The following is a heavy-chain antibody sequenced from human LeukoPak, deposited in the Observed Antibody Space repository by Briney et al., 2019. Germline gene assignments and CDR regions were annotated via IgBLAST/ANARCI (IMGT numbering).Heavy chain of an antibody. CDR1: GYTFTNYG. CDR2: ISPYNGNT. D-gene: IGHD2-2*01. CDR3: AREVVPAAMSAFDI. Sequence: ASVKVSCKASGYTFTNYGISWVRQAPGQGLEWMGWISPYNGNTKYAQKLQDRVTMNTDTSTSTAYMELRSLRSDDTAVYYCAREVVPAAMSAFDIWGQGTMVTVSS. V-gene: IGHV1-18*01. J-gene: IGHJ3*02.